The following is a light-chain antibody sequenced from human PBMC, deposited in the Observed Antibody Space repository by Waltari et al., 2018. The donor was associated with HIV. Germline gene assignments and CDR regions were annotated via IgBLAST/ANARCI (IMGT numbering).Light chain of an antibody. CDR3: CSYAGTSTYV. CDR1: NSDVGSYNL. V-gene: IGLV2-23*02. J-gene: IGLJ1*01. CDR2: EVN. Sequence: QSALTQPASVSGSPGQSITISCTGTNSDVGSYNLFSWYQQHPGKAPKLMIYEVNKRPSGVSNRFSGSKSGNTASLTISGLQAEDEADYYCCSYAGTSTYVFGTGTKVTVL.